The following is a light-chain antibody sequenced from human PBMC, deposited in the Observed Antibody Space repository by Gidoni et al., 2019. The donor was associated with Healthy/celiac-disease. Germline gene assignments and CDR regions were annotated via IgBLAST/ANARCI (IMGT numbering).Light chain of an antibody. CDR1: QSVLYSYNNKNY. J-gene: IGKJ1*01. Sequence: DIVMTQSPDSLAVSLGERATINCKSSQSVLYSYNNKNYLAWYQQKPGQPPKLLIYWASTRESGVPDRFSGSGSGADFTLTISSLQAEDVAVYYCQQYYSTPPWTFGQGTKVEIK. CDR3: QQYYSTPPWT. CDR2: WAS. V-gene: IGKV4-1*01.